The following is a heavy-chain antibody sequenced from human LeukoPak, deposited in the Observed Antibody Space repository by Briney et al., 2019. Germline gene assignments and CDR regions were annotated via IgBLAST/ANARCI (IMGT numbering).Heavy chain of an antibody. CDR2: ILRNGDST. CDR1: GFTFSAYS. Sequence: QSGGSLRLSCAASGFTFSAYSMTWVRQAPGKGLEWVSTILRNGDSTFYADYVRGRFSISRDNSKNTLYLQMNSLRADDTAIYFCARDSSAWSRDYWGQGTLVTVSS. D-gene: IGHD6-19*01. V-gene: IGHV3-23*01. CDR3: ARDSSAWSRDY. J-gene: IGHJ4*02.